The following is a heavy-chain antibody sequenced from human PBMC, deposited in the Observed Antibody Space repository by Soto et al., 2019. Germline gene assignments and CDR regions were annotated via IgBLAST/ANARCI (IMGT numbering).Heavy chain of an antibody. V-gene: IGHV4-39*01. CDR3: ARQGKYYGMDV. J-gene: IGHJ6*02. CDR1: GCSISSSSYY. CDR2: IYYSGST. Sequence: SETLSLTCTVSGCSISSSSYYWGWIRQPPGKGLEWIGSIYYSGSTYYNPSLKSRVTISVDTSKNQFSLKLSSVTAADTAVYYCARQGKYYGMDVWGQGTTVTVSS.